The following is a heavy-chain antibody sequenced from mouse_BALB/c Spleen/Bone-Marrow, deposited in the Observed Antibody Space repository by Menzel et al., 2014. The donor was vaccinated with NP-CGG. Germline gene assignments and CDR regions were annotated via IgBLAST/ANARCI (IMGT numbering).Heavy chain of an antibody. CDR1: GFTFSSFG. CDR2: ISTGSSTI. V-gene: IGHV5-17*02. CDR3: ARSDGAMDY. D-gene: IGHD2-3*01. J-gene: IGHJ4*01. Sequence: EVHLVESGGGLVQPGGSRKLSCAASGFTFSSFGMHWVRQAPEKGLEWVAYISTGSSTIYYADTVKGRFTISRDNPKNTLFLQMTSLRSEDTAMYYCARSDGAMDYWGQGTSVTASS.